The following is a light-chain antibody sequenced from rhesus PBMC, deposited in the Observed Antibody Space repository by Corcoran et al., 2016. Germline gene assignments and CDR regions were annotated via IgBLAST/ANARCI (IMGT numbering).Light chain of an antibody. J-gene: IGKJ3*01. CDR2: KAA. V-gene: IGKV1-22*01. Sequence: DIQMTQSPSSLSASVGDTVTITCRASQSISSRLDWYQQKTGKAPKPLLEKAASLQSGVPSRFSGSGSGTAFTLTISSLQPEDFATYYCLQYRSNPFTFGPGTKLDIK. CDR3: LQYRSNPFT. CDR1: QSISSR.